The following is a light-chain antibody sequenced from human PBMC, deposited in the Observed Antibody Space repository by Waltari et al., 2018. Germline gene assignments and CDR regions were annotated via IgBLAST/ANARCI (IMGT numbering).Light chain of an antibody. Sequence: DIVMTQTPLSLPVTLGEPASISCRASQSLLDSEDGNTYLDWYLQKPGQSPHLLIYEVSNRASGVPDRFSGSGSDTDFTLKISRVEAEDVGIYYCMQGIDYPRTFGQGTKVEIK. CDR2: EVS. CDR3: MQGIDYPRT. CDR1: QSLLDSEDGNTY. J-gene: IGKJ1*01. V-gene: IGKV2-40*01.